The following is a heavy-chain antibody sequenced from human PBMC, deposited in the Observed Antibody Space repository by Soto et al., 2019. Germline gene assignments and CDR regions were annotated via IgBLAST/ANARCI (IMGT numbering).Heavy chain of an antibody. J-gene: IGHJ4*02. Sequence: GESLKISCKGSGYRFISYWIGWVRQMPGKGLEWMGNIYAGDSDTRYSPSFQGQVTISVDKSTSTGYLQWSSLKASDTAVYYCVRGGGHGNHVDQWGQGTLVTVSS. D-gene: IGHD2-15*01. CDR2: IYAGDSDT. CDR1: GYRFISYW. CDR3: VRGGGHGNHVDQ. V-gene: IGHV5-51*01.